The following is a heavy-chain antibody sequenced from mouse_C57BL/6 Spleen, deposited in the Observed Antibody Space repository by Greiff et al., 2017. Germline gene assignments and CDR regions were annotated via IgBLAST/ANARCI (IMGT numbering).Heavy chain of an antibody. D-gene: IGHD4-1*01. Sequence: EVQRVESGGGLVKPGGSLKLSCAASGFTFSDYGMHWVRQAPEKGLEWVAYISSGSSTIYYADTVKGRFTISRDNAKNTLFLQMTSLRSEDTAMYYCARGLTGTYDYAMDYWGQGTSVTVSS. J-gene: IGHJ4*01. CDR2: ISSGSSTI. V-gene: IGHV5-17*01. CDR1: GFTFSDYG. CDR3: ARGLTGTYDYAMDY.